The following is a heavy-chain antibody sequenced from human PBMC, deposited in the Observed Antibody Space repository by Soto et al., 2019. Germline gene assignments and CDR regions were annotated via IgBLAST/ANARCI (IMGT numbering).Heavy chain of an antibody. CDR1: GGSISSSSYY. CDR2: VYYSGST. D-gene: IGHD2-2*01. J-gene: IGHJ4*02. Sequence: QLQLQESGPGLVKPSETLSLTCTVSGGSISSSSYYWGWIRQPPGEGLEWIGNVYYSGSTSYNPSLKGRDTISVETSKNQVPLKLGSVTAADTAVYYWARRYCSGTSCLFESWGQGALVAVSA. CDR3: ARRYCSGTSCLFES. V-gene: IGHV4-39*07.